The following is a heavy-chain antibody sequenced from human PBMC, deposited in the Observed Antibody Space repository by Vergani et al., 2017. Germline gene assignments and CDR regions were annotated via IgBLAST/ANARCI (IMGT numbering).Heavy chain of an antibody. D-gene: IGHD2-15*01. V-gene: IGHV5-51*01. CDR2: IYPGDSDT. Sequence: EVQLVQSGAEVKKPGESLKISCKGSGYSFTSYWIGWVRQMPGKGLEWMGIIYPGDSDTRYSPSFQGQVTISADKSISTAYLQWSSLKASDTAMYYCARDVLYCSGGSCYSGAFDIWGQGTMVTVSS. CDR1: GYSFTSYW. J-gene: IGHJ3*02. CDR3: ARDVLYCSGGSCYSGAFDI.